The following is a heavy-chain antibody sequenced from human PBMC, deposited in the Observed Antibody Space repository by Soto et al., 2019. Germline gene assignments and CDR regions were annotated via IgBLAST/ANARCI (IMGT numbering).Heavy chain of an antibody. CDR1: RFAFSNAW. CDR3: TTDDPINKH. Sequence: GSLRLSCAASRFAFSNAWMSWVRQAPGKGLEWVGRIKSKTDGGTTDYAAPVKGRFAISRDDSKNTVYLQMNSLKTEDTAVYYCTTDDPINKHWGQGTLVTVSS. V-gene: IGHV3-15*01. CDR2: IKSKTDGGTT. J-gene: IGHJ4*02.